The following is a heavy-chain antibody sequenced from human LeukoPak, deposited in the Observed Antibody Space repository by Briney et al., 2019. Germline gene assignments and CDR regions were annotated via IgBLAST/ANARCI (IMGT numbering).Heavy chain of an antibody. CDR2: ISSSGSTI. D-gene: IGHD6-19*01. CDR1: GFIFSDYY. Sequence: PGGSLRLSCAASGFIFSDYYMSWIRQAPGKGLEWVSYISSSGSTIYYADSVKGRFTISRDNAKNSLYLQMNSLRAEDTAVYYCARPLAVARYDAFDIWGQGTMVTVSS. V-gene: IGHV3-11*01. J-gene: IGHJ3*02. CDR3: ARPLAVARYDAFDI.